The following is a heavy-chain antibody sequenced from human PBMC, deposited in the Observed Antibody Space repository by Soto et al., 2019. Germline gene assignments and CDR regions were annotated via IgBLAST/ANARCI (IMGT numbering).Heavy chain of an antibody. CDR3: TKVKNQQLMVGRWDFYYFGMDV. J-gene: IGHJ6*02. V-gene: IGHV3-23*01. CDR2: ISGSGGNT. Sequence: EVQLLESGGGLVQPGGSLRLSCAASGFMFRSYAMSWVRQVPGKGLEWVSGISGSGGNTFYTDSVKGRFTISRHNSQSTLFLQMNSLRAEDTAMYYCTKVKNQQLMVGRWDFYYFGMDVWGQGTTVTVSS. D-gene: IGHD6-13*01. CDR1: GFMFRSYA.